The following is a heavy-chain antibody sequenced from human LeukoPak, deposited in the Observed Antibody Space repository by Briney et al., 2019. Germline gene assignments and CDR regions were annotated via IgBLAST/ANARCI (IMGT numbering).Heavy chain of an antibody. CDR2: IFYNGSP. Sequence: SETLSLTCTVSGDSIRGYYWSWIRQPPGKGLEWIGYIFYNGSPNYSPSLKSRATISEDTSKNQLSLKLSSVTAADTAVYYCARHLRGSHFMDYWGQGTLVTVSS. J-gene: IGHJ4*02. CDR3: ARHLRGSHFMDY. V-gene: IGHV4-59*08. CDR1: GDSIRGYY. D-gene: IGHD3-10*01.